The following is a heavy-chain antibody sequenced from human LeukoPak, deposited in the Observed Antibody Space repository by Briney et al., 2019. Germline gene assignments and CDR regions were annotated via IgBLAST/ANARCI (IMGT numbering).Heavy chain of an antibody. CDR2: INHSGST. CDR3: ARGRGYYNSSSYPPYPYYYYMDV. D-gene: IGHD3-22*01. CDR1: GGSFSGYY. Sequence: PSETLSLTCAVYGGSFSGYYWSWIRQPPGKGLEWIGEINHSGSTNYNPSLKSRVTISVDTSKNQFSLKLSSVTAADTAVYYCARGRGYYNSSSYPPYPYYYYMDVWGKGTTVTVSS. V-gene: IGHV4-34*01. J-gene: IGHJ6*03.